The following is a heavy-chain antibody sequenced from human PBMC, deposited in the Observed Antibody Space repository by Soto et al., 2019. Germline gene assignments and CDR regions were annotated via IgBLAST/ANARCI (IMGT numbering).Heavy chain of an antibody. V-gene: IGHV1-3*01. Sequence: QVQLVQSGAEVKKPGASVKVSCKASGYTFTSYAMHWVRQAPGQRLEWMGWINAGNGNTKYSQKFQGRVTITRDTSASTDYMELSSLRSEDTAVYYCASFGGSSGWYYFDYWGQGTLVTVSS. D-gene: IGHD6-19*01. J-gene: IGHJ4*02. CDR2: INAGNGNT. CDR1: GYTFTSYA. CDR3: ASFGGSSGWYYFDY.